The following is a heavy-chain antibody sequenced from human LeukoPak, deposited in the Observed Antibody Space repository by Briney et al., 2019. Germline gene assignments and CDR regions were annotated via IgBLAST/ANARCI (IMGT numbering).Heavy chain of an antibody. J-gene: IGHJ6*03. CDR3: AKAGWWSRGYSYGAYYYYYYYMDV. Sequence: GGSLRLSCAASGFTFSTYGMSWVRQAPGKGLEWVSAISGSGGSTYYADSVKGRFTISRDNSKYTLYLQMNSLRAEDTAVYYCAKAGWWSRGYSYGAYYYYYYYMDVWGKGTTVTISS. CDR1: GFTFSTYG. CDR2: ISGSGGST. V-gene: IGHV3-23*01. D-gene: IGHD5-18*01.